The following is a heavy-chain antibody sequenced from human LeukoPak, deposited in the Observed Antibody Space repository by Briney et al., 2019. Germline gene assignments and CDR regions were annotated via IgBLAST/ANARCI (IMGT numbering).Heavy chain of an antibody. D-gene: IGHD5-18*01. CDR1: GGSISSHY. CDR3: ARDANSYGYWRYYYMDV. Sequence: SETLSLTCTVSGGSISSHYWSWIRQPPGKGLEWIGYIYYSGSTNYNPSLKSRVTISVDTSKNQFSLKLSSVTAADTAVYYCARDANSYGYWRYYYMDVWGKGTTVTVSS. CDR2: IYYSGST. V-gene: IGHV4-59*11. J-gene: IGHJ6*03.